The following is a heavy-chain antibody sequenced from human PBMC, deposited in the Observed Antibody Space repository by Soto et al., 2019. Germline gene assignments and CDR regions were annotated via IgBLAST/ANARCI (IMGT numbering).Heavy chain of an antibody. Sequence: ASVKVSCKASGFTFTSSAVQWVRQARGQRLEWIGWIVVGSGNTNYAQKFQERVTITRDTSTSTAYMELSSLRSEDTAVYYCAAGDVAAAGTFGYWGQGTLVTVSS. V-gene: IGHV1-58*01. CDR3: AAGDVAAAGTFGY. CDR1: GFTFTSSA. D-gene: IGHD6-13*01. J-gene: IGHJ4*02. CDR2: IVVGSGNT.